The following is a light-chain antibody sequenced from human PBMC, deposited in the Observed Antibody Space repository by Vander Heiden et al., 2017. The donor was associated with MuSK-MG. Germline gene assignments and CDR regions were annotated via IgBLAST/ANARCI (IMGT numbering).Light chain of an antibody. J-gene: IGLJ2*01. Sequence: QSALTQPASVSGSPGQSITISCPGTSSDVGGYNYVSWYQQHPGKAHKLMIYDVSKRPAGVSNRFSGSKSGNTASLTISGLQEEDEADYYCSSYTSSSTLLFGGGTKLTVL. CDR3: SSYTSSSTLL. V-gene: IGLV2-14*01. CDR1: SSDVGGYNY. CDR2: DVS.